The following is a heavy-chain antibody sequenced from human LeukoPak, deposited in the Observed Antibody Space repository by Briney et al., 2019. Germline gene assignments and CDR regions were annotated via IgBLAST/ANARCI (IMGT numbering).Heavy chain of an antibody. CDR1: GFTFSGYA. D-gene: IGHD6-13*01. CDR2: ISYDGSNK. V-gene: IGHV3-30-3*01. Sequence: GGSLRLSCAASGFTFSGYAMHWVRQAPGKGLEWVAVISYDGSNKYYADSVKGRFTISRDNSKNTLYLQMNSLRAEDTAVYYCASALSSTQYWYFDLWGRGTLVTVSS. J-gene: IGHJ2*01. CDR3: ASALSSTQYWYFDL.